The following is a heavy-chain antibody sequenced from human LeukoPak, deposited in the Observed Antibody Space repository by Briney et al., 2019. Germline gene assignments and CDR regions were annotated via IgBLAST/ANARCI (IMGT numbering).Heavy chain of an antibody. CDR1: GGSFSGYY. D-gene: IGHD6-19*01. J-gene: IGHJ6*02. CDR2: INHSGST. CDR3: ARGVAGTSYYYYGMDV. V-gene: IGHV4-34*01. Sequence: SETLSLTCAVYGGSFSGYYWCWIRQPPGKGLEWIGEINHSGSTNYNPSLKSRVTISVDTSKNQFSLKLSSVTAADTAVYYCARGVAGTSYYYYGMDVWGQGTTVTVSS.